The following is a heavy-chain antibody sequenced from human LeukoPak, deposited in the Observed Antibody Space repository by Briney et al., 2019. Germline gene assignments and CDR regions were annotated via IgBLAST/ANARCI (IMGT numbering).Heavy chain of an antibody. D-gene: IGHD3-10*01. CDR1: GYTFTSYG. V-gene: IGHV1-18*01. CDR3: ARDLGYYGSGSYSPEGY. Sequence: ASVKVSFKASGYTFTSYGISWVRQAPGQGLEWMGWVSAYNGNTNYAQKLQGRVTMTTDTSTSTAYMELRSLRSDDTAVYYCARDLGYYGSGSYSPEGYWGQGTLVTVSS. J-gene: IGHJ4*02. CDR2: VSAYNGNT.